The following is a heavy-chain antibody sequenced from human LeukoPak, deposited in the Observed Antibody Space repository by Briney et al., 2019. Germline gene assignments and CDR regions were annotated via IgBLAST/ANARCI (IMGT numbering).Heavy chain of an antibody. D-gene: IGHD6-19*01. Sequence: GGSLRLSCAASGFTFSSYWMHWVRQAPGKGLVRVSRISTDGSSTNYADSVKGRFTISRDNAKNTLYLQMNSLRAEDTAVYYCVPLTSGWSKGFFDYWGQGTLVTVSS. V-gene: IGHV3-74*01. CDR1: GFTFSSYW. J-gene: IGHJ4*02. CDR2: ISTDGSST. CDR3: VPLTSGWSKGFFDY.